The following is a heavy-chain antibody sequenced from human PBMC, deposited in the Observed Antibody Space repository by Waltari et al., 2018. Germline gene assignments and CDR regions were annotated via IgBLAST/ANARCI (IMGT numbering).Heavy chain of an antibody. V-gene: IGHV1-18*01. CDR2: VSAYNGDT. CDR3: ARDRNSWLKTDY. CDR1: GYTFTNYG. J-gene: IGHJ4*02. Sequence: QVQLVQSGAEVKKPGASVRVSCKASGYTFTNYGISWVRQAPGQGLEWVGWVSAYNGDTKYAQKLQDRVTMTTDTSTNTAYMEVRSLRSDDTAVYYCARDRNSWLKTDYWGQGTLVTVSS. D-gene: IGHD3-9*01.